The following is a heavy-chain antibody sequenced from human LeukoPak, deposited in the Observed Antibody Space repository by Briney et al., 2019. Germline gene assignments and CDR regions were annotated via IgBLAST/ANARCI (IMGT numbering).Heavy chain of an antibody. CDR3: ARRLVGTSVLNDAFDI. CDR2: IYYSGST. Sequence: SETLSLTCTVSGYSISSGYYWGWIRQPPGKGLEWIGSIYYSGSTYYNPSLKSRVTISVDTSKNQFSLKLSSVTAADTAVYYCARRLVGTSVLNDAFDIWGQGTMVTVSS. CDR1: GYSISSGYY. D-gene: IGHD2-15*01. J-gene: IGHJ3*02. V-gene: IGHV4-38-2*02.